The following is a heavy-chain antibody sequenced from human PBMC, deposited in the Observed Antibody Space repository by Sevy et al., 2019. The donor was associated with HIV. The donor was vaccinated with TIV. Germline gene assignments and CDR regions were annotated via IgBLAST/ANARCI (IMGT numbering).Heavy chain of an antibody. Sequence: GGSLRLSCAASGFTFSNFGMSWVRQAPGKGLEWVSTISGSGGTTYYADSVKGRFTISRDNSKKTLYLQMNSLRAEDTALYYCAKGDTSTRYYYCGMDVWGQGTAVTVSS. CDR2: ISGSGGTT. CDR1: GFTFSNFG. D-gene: IGHD2-2*01. CDR3: AKGDTSTRYYYCGMDV. V-gene: IGHV3-23*01. J-gene: IGHJ6*02.